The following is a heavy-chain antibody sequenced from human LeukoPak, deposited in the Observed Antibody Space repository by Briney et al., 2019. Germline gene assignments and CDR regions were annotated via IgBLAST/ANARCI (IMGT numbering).Heavy chain of an antibody. Sequence: GGSLRPSCAASGFTFSSYGMSWVRQAPGKGLEWVAFIRYDGSNKYYADSVKGRFTISRDNSKNTLYLQMNSLRAEDTAVYYCASYGSGSYEDAFDIWGQGTMVTVSS. CDR1: GFTFSSYG. CDR3: ASYGSGSYEDAFDI. D-gene: IGHD3-10*01. V-gene: IGHV3-30*02. J-gene: IGHJ3*02. CDR2: IRYDGSNK.